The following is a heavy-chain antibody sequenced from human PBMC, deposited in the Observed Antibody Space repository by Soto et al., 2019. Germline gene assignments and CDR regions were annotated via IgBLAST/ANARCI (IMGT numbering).Heavy chain of an antibody. CDR2: ISGYNGNT. CDR1: GYTFTSYG. J-gene: IGHJ4*02. CDR3: AREFRGSDYGALDFDY. D-gene: IGHD4-17*01. Sequence: ASVKVSCKASGYTFTSYGISWVRQAPGQGLEWLGWISGYNGNTNYAQKLQGRVTVTTDTSTSTAYMELRRLRSDDTAVYYCAREFRGSDYGALDFDYWGQGTLVTVSS. V-gene: IGHV1-18*01.